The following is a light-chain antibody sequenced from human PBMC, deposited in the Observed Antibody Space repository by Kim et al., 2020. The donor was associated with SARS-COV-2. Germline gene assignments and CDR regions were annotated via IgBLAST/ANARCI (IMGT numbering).Light chain of an antibody. J-gene: IGLJ2*01. Sequence: VSVAPGKTARITGGGNNIGSKSVHWYQQKPGQAPGLVIYYDSDRPSGIPERFSGSNAGNTATLTISRVEAGDEADYYCQVCDSGVVFGGGPQLTVL. CDR1: NIGSKS. V-gene: IGLV3-21*04. CDR2: YDS. CDR3: QVCDSGVV.